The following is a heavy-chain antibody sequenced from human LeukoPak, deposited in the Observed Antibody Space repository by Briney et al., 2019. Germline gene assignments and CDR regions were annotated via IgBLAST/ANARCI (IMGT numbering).Heavy chain of an antibody. CDR3: AKDLRVPEFDY. V-gene: IGHV1-46*01. Sequence: GASVRVSCKASGYSFTNYYMHWVRQAPGQGLEWMGMINPSGGSTTYAQKFQGRVTMTRDMSTSTVYMELSSLTSEDTAVYYCAKDLRVPEFDYWGQGTLVTVSS. CDR2: INPSGGST. J-gene: IGHJ4*02. CDR1: GYSFTNYY.